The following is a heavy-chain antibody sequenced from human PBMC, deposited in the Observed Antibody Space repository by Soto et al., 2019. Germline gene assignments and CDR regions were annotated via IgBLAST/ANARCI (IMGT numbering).Heavy chain of an antibody. Sequence: LRLSCVASGFTFSDYYMTWIRQAPGKGLEFISYISRESRTIYYIDSVKGRFTVSRDNAENSLYLQMDSLRAEDTALYFCARYLSGGALAQDLDYWGQGTQGTVS. CDR3: ARYLSGGALAQDLDY. CDR1: GFTFSDYY. V-gene: IGHV3-11*01. D-gene: IGHD2-15*01. CDR2: ISRESRTI. J-gene: IGHJ4*02.